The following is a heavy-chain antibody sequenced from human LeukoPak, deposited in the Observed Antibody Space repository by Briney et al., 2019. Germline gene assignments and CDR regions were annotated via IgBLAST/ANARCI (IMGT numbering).Heavy chain of an antibody. CDR2: INGDGSST. V-gene: IGHV3-74*01. CDR3: ARAAAAGQFDY. D-gene: IGHD6-13*01. J-gene: IGHJ4*02. Sequence: PGGSLRLSCAASGFTFSSYWMHWVRQAPGKGLVWVARINGDGSSTSYADSVKGRFTISRDNAKNTLYLQMNSLRAEDTAVYYCARAAAAGQFDYWGQGTLVTVSS. CDR1: GFTFSSYW.